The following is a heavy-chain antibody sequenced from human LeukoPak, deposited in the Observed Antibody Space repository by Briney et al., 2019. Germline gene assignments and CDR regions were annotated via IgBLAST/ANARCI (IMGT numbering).Heavy chain of an antibody. CDR3: ARDLGGPTYYYGSGSYFDYYYGMDV. CDR1: GYTFTSYG. D-gene: IGHD3-10*01. CDR2: ISAYNGNT. Sequence: ASVKVSCKASGYTFTSYGISWVRQAPGQGLEWMGWISAYNGNTNYAQKLQGRVTMTTDTSKSTAYMELRSLRSDDTAVYYCARDLGGPTYYYGSGSYFDYYYGMDVWGQGTTVTVSS. V-gene: IGHV1-18*01. J-gene: IGHJ6*02.